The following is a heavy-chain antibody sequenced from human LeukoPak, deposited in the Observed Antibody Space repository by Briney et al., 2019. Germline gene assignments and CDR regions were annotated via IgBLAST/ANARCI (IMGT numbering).Heavy chain of an antibody. CDR2: IYSGGTT. D-gene: IGHD2-15*01. CDR1: GFTVSSNL. Sequence: PGGSLRLSCAASGFTVSSNLMSWVRQAPGKGLEWVSLIYSGGTTYSADSVKGRFTISSENSKNTLYLQMKSLRVEDTAVYFCARGKGKSRIVDYWGQGTLVTVSS. CDR3: ARGKGKSRIVDY. J-gene: IGHJ4*02. V-gene: IGHV3-66*01.